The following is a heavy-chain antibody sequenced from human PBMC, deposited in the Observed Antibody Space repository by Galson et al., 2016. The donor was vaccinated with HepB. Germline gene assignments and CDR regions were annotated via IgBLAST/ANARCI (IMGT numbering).Heavy chain of an antibody. CDR3: ARIGEVAANVFYYGLDV. Sequence: SETLSLTCTVSGGSISSYYWSWIRQPPGKGLEWIGYIYDRGSTNYNPSLKSQVTISLDTSKNQFSLKLTSVTAADTAVYFCARIGEVAANVFYYGLDVWGQGTTVTVSS. J-gene: IGHJ6*02. CDR1: GGSISSYY. V-gene: IGHV4-59*01. CDR2: IYDRGST. D-gene: IGHD2-15*01.